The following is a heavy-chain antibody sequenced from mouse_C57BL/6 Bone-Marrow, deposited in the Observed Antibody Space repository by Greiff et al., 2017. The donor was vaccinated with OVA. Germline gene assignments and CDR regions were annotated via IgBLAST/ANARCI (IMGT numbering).Heavy chain of an antibody. CDR2: IHPNSGST. J-gene: IGHJ2*01. CDR1: GYTFTSYW. V-gene: IGHV1-64*01. Sequence: VQLQQSGAELVKPGASVKLSCKASGYTFTSYWMHWVKQRPGQGLEWIGMIHPNSGSTNYNEKFKSKATLTVDKSSSTAYMQLSSRTSENSAVYYCASRFLYYFDYWGQGTTLTVSS. CDR3: ASRFLYYFDY.